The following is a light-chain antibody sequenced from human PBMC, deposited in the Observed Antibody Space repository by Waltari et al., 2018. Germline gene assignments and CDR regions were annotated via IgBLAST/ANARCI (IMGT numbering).Light chain of an antibody. CDR2: WAS. J-gene: IGKJ2*01. V-gene: IGKV4-1*01. Sequence: DIGMTQSPDSLAVSLGERATINCKSSQSVFYSSNNKNYLAWYQQKPGQPPKLLIYWASTRESGVPDRFSGSGSGTDFTLTISSLLAEDVAVYYCHQSYSIPYTFGQGTKLEIK. CDR3: HQSYSIPYT. CDR1: QSVFYSSNNKNY.